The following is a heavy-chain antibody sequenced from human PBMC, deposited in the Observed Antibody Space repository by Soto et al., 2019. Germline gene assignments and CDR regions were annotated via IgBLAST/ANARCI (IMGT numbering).Heavy chain of an antibody. CDR3: AKGRSEVVVAAANY. J-gene: IGHJ4*02. CDR1: GFTSSSYA. Sequence: EVQLLESGGGLVQPGGSLRLSCAASGFTSSSYAMSWVRQAPGKGLEWVSAISGSGGSTYYADSVKGRFTISRDNSKNTLYLQMNSLRAEDTAGYYCAKGRSEVVVAAANYWGQGTLVTVSS. D-gene: IGHD2-15*01. CDR2: ISGSGGST. V-gene: IGHV3-23*01.